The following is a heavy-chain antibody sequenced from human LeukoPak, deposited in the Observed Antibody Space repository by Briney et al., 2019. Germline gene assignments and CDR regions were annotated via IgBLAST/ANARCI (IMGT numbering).Heavy chain of an antibody. Sequence: SETLSLTCAVYGGSFSGYYWSWIRQPPGKGLEWIGEINHSGSTNFNPSLKSRVTKSVDTSKNQFSLKLNSVTAADTAVYYCARGGVQNRLKYWGQGTLVTVSS. CDR2: INHSGST. CDR3: ARGGVQNRLKY. D-gene: IGHD1-14*01. V-gene: IGHV4-34*01. CDR1: GGSFSGYY. J-gene: IGHJ4*02.